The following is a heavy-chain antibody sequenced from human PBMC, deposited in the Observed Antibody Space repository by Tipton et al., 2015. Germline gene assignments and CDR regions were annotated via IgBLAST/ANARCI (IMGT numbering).Heavy chain of an antibody. J-gene: IGHJ4*02. V-gene: IGHV3-21*01. CDR3: ARGRFGDLPYFDS. D-gene: IGHD3-10*01. CDR2: FSRTGAYI. Sequence: SLRLSCAASEFSFADYDMNWVRQAPGKGLEWVSLFSRTGAYIYYADSVKGRFTISRDNAKSSLYLQMNSLRAEDSAIYYCARGRFGDLPYFDSWGQGTLVTVSS. CDR1: EFSFADYD.